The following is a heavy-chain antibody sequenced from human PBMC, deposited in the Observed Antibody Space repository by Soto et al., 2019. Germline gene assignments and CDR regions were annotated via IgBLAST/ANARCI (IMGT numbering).Heavy chain of an antibody. D-gene: IGHD6-13*01. J-gene: IGHJ3*01. CDR2: IKKDESKK. CDR3: XXDVSPGSSSWYFDAFDL. CDR1: GFTFSSYW. V-gene: IGHV3-7*02. Sequence: EERLVESGGGLVQPGGSLRLSCAASGFTFSSYWMTWVRQAPGKGLEWVANIKKDESKKSYLDSVRGRFTISRDNAKNSLXXQMXSXTAXXXXXXXXXXDVSPGSSSWYFDAFDLWGQGTMVTVSS.